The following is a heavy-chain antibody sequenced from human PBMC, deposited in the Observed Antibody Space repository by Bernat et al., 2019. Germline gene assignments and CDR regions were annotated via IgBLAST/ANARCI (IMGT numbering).Heavy chain of an antibody. CDR3: AKAEYSSSSRHFDY. J-gene: IGHJ4*02. Sequence: EVQVVESGGGLVQPGGSLRLSCAGSGFTFRSYWMHWVRQVPGKGLVWVSRINGDGSSTSYADSVKGRFTISRDNAKNTLYLQMNSLRAEDTAVYYCAKAEYSSSSRHFDYWGQGTLVTVSS. CDR2: INGDGSST. D-gene: IGHD6-6*01. CDR1: GFTFRSYW. V-gene: IGHV3-74*01.